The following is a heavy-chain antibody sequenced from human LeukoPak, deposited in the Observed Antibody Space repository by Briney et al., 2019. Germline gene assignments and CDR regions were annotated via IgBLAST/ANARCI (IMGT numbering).Heavy chain of an antibody. CDR3: AREVAAAGRAFDI. CDR2: IIPIFGIA. Sequence: SVKVSCKASGGTFSSYAISWVRQAPGQGLEWMGRIIPIFGIANYAQKFQGRVTITADKSTSTAYMELSSLRSEDTAVYYCAREVAAAGRAFDIWGQGTTVTVSS. CDR1: GGTFSSYA. J-gene: IGHJ3*02. D-gene: IGHD6-13*01. V-gene: IGHV1-69*04.